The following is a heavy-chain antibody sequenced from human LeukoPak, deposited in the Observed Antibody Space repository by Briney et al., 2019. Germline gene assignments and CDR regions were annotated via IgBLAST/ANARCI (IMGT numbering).Heavy chain of an antibody. Sequence: SETLSLTCTVSGGSIGSNYWSWIGQPAGKGLEWIGRIYASGSTKYNPSLKSRVTMSVDTSKNQFSLKLNSVTAADTAVYYCARVKWDSSGYYGLDYWGQRTLVTVSS. J-gene: IGHJ4*02. V-gene: IGHV4-4*07. CDR1: GGSIGSNY. CDR2: IYASGST. D-gene: IGHD3-22*01. CDR3: ARVKWDSSGYYGLDY.